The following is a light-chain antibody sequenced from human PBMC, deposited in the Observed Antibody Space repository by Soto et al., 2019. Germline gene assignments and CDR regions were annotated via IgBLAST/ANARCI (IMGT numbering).Light chain of an antibody. Sequence: EIVLTQSPATLSLSPGERATLSCRASQNVNNYLAWYQQKPGRAPRLLIYTASNRATGIPARFSGSGSGTDFTLTISSLEPGDFAVYYCQQRSDWPITFGQGTRLEIK. V-gene: IGKV3-11*01. J-gene: IGKJ5*01. CDR1: QNVNNY. CDR3: QQRSDWPIT. CDR2: TAS.